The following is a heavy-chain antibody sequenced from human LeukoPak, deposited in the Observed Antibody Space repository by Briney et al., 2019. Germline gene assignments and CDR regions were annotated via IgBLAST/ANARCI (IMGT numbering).Heavy chain of an antibody. D-gene: IGHD6-13*01. CDR1: GFTLSNGW. J-gene: IGHJ3*02. CDR3: AGSWYRGAFDI. V-gene: IGHV3-53*01. Sequence: GGSLRLSCAASGFTLSNGWMNWVRQAPGKGLEWVSVIYSGGSTYYADSVKGRFTISRDNSKNTLYLQMNSLRAEDTAVYYCAGSWYRGAFDIWGQGTMVTVSS. CDR2: IYSGGST.